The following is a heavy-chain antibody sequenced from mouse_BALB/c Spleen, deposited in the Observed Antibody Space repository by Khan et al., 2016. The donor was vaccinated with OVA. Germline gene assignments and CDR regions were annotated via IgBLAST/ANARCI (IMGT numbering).Heavy chain of an antibody. CDR1: GYTFTTYW. Sequence: QIQLVQSGAELAKPGASVKMSCKASGYTFTTYWMHWVKQRPGQGLEWIGYINPTSGYTDYNEKFKDRATLPADKSSSTAYMQLSSLTSEDSAVYYCTRDRIDYWGQGTTLTVSA. J-gene: IGHJ2*01. CDR3: TRDRIDY. CDR2: INPTSGYT. V-gene: IGHV1-7*01.